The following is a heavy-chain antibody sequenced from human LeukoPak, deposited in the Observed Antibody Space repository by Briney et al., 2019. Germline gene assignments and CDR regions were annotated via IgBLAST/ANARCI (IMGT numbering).Heavy chain of an antibody. D-gene: IGHD1-14*01. Sequence: ASVKVSCKASGYTFTSYGISWVRQAPGQGLEWMGWISGYNGKTNYAHKVQGRVTMTTDTSTSTAFLEVRSLRSDDTAVYYCARDLYNTLTYFDLWGRGTLVTVSS. J-gene: IGHJ2*01. V-gene: IGHV1-18*01. CDR2: ISGYNGKT. CDR1: GYTFTSYG. CDR3: ARDLYNTLTYFDL.